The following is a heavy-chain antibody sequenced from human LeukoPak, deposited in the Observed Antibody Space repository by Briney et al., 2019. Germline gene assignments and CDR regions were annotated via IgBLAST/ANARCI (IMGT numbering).Heavy chain of an antibody. D-gene: IGHD5-24*01. Sequence: ASVKVSCKASGGTFSSYAISWVRQAPGQGLEWMGRIIPILSIANYAQKFQGRVTITADKSTSTAYMELSSLRSEDTAVYYCARVVGDGYSSGGDAFDIWGQGTMVTVSS. CDR1: GGTFSSYA. J-gene: IGHJ3*02. V-gene: IGHV1-69*04. CDR2: IIPILSIA. CDR3: ARVVGDGYSSGGDAFDI.